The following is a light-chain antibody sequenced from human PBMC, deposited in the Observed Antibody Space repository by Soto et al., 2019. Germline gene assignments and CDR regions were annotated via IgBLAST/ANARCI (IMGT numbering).Light chain of an antibody. Sequence: DIQMTXSPSTLSASXXXXVIITCRASQSVSSWLAWYQQKPGKAPNLLIYKASILKSGVPSRFSGSGSGTEFTLTISSLQPDDFATYYCQQYDNDSWTFGQGTKVEIK. CDR3: QQYDNDSWT. CDR1: QSVSSW. CDR2: KAS. J-gene: IGKJ1*01. V-gene: IGKV1-5*03.